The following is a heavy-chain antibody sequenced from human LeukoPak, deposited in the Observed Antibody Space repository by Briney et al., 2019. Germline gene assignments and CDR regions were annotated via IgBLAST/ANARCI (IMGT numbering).Heavy chain of an antibody. CDR2: IDSSTTRI. CDR1: GFTFRSFS. Sequence: PGGCLRLSCAASGFTFRSFSMNWVRQAPGKGLEWVSAIDSSTTRIYYANSVRGRFTISRDNAKNSLDLQMNSLRAEDTAVYYCVRGGTYCDSTCKGADYWGQGTLVAVSS. V-gene: IGHV3-21*01. CDR3: VRGGTYCDSTCKGADY. J-gene: IGHJ4*02. D-gene: IGHD2/OR15-2a*01.